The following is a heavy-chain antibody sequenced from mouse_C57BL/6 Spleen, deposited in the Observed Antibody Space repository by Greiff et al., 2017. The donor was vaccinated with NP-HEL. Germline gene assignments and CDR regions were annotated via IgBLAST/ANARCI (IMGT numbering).Heavy chain of an antibody. CDR2: ISGGGGNT. D-gene: IGHD2-2*01. CDR1: GFTFSSYT. V-gene: IGHV5-9*01. Sequence: EVQLVESGGGLVKPGGSLKLSCAASGFTFSSYTMSWVRQTPEKRLEWVATISGGGGNTYYPDSVKGRFTISRDNAKNTLYLQMSSLRSEDTALYYCARDPISNMVTTWFAYWGQGTLVTVSA. CDR3: ARDPISNMVTTWFAY. J-gene: IGHJ3*01.